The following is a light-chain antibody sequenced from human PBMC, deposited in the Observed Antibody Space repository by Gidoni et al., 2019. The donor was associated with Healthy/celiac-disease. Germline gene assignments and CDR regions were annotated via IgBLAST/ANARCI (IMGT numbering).Light chain of an antibody. V-gene: IGKV2-28*01. J-gene: IGKJ3*01. Sequence: DMVMTQFPLAMPVTPGEPASISCRASQSLLQSNGYNYLDWYLQKPGQSPQLLIYLGSNRASGVPDRFSGSGSGTDFSLQISNVVAEDVLVYYCIPALHTPRTFGPGTKVDIK. CDR3: IPALHTPRT. CDR1: QSLLQSNGYNY. CDR2: LGS.